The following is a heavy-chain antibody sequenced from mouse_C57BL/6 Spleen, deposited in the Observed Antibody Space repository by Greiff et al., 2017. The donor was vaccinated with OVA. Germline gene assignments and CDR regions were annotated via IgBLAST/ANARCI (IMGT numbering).Heavy chain of an antibody. CDR3: TRRSYYDYDGSGDY. Sequence: VQLQQSGAELVKPGASVKMSCKASGYTFTSYWITWVKQRPGQGLEWIGDIYPGSGSTNYNEKFKSKATLTVDTSSSTAYMQLSSLTSEDSAVYYCTRRSYYDYDGSGDYWGQGTSVTVSS. CDR2: IYPGSGST. J-gene: IGHJ4*01. V-gene: IGHV1-55*01. D-gene: IGHD2-4*01. CDR1: GYTFTSYW.